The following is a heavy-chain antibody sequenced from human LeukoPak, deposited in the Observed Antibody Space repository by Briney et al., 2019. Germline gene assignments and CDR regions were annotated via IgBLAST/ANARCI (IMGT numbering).Heavy chain of an antibody. Sequence: GGSLRLSCAASGFTFSSYEMNWVRQAPGKGLEWVSYISSSGSTIYYADSVKGRFTISRDNAKNSLYLQMNSLRAEDTAVYYCARDPPPYGYSYFDYWGQGTLVTVSS. J-gene: IGHJ4*02. CDR2: ISSSGSTI. CDR3: ARDPPPYGYSYFDY. D-gene: IGHD5-24*01. V-gene: IGHV3-48*03. CDR1: GFTFSSYE.